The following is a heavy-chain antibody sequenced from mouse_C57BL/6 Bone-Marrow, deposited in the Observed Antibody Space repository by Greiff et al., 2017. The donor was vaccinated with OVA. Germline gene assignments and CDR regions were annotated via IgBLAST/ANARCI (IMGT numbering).Heavy chain of an antibody. D-gene: IGHD2-5*01. Sequence: EVQLQQSGPELVKPGASVKISCKASGYTFTDYYMNWVKQSHGKSLEWIGDINPNNGGTSYNQKFKGKATLTVDKSSSTAYMELRSLTSEDSAVYYCADSNYPNWDGDWFAYWGQGTLVTVSA. V-gene: IGHV1-26*01. CDR1: GYTFTDYY. CDR3: ADSNYPNWDGDWFAY. CDR2: INPNNGGT. J-gene: IGHJ3*01.